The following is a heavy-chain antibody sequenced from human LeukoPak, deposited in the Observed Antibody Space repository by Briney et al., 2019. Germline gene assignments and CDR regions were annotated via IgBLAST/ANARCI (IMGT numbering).Heavy chain of an antibody. CDR3: AKLLIGFGELLAGIDY. J-gene: IGHJ4*02. CDR1: GFTFSSYG. CDR2: ISGSGGST. D-gene: IGHD3-10*01. V-gene: IGHV3-23*01. Sequence: GGTLRLSCAASGFTFSSYGMSWVRQAPGKGLEWVSAISGSGGSTYYADSVKGRFTISRDNSKNTLYLQMNSLRAEDTAVYYCAKLLIGFGELLAGIDYWGQGTLVTVSS.